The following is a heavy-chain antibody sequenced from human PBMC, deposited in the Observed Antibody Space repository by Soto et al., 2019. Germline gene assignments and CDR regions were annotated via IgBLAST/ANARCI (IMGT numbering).Heavy chain of an antibody. CDR1: GGSFSGYY. D-gene: IGHD2-15*01. J-gene: IGHJ6*02. Sequence: SETLSLTCAVYGGSFSGYYWSWIRQPPGKGLEWIGEINHSGSTNYNPSLKSRVTISVDTSKNQFSLKLSSVTAADTAVYYCATNGWYCSGGSCYSPYYYGMDVWGQGTTVPVSS. CDR3: ATNGWYCSGGSCYSPYYYGMDV. V-gene: IGHV4-34*01. CDR2: INHSGST.